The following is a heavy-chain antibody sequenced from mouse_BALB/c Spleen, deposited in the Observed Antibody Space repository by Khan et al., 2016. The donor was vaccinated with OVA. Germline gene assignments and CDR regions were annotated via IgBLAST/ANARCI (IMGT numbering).Heavy chain of an antibody. V-gene: IGHV5-6*01. CDR2: ISSDGDYT. CDR3: ATHLTGSFAY. Sequence: EVELVESGGDLVKSGGSLKLSCAASGFTFSPYSMSWVRQTPDKRLEWVATISSDGDYTYYPDSVKGRFSISRDNAKNTLYLQMSTQKSEDTAMYYCATHLTGSFAYWGQGTLVTVSA. J-gene: IGHJ3*01. CDR1: GFTFSPYS. D-gene: IGHD4-1*01.